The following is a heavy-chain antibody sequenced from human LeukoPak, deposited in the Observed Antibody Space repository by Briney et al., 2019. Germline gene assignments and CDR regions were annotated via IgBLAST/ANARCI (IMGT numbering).Heavy chain of an antibody. V-gene: IGHV1-3*04. Sequence: GASVKVSCTASGYTFANYAIHWVRRAPGQRLEWMGWINTDINTKYLEKFQGRVAITRDTSASTAYMVLSSLGSEDTAVYFCARANPYGYDLWGQGTLVAVSS. J-gene: IGHJ5*02. CDR1: GYTFANYA. CDR2: INTDINT. D-gene: IGHD5-18*01. CDR3: ARANPYGYDL.